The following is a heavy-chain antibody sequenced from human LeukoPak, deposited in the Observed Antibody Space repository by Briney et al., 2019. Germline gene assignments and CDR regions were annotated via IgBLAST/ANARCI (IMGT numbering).Heavy chain of an antibody. CDR1: GFTFSSYS. CDR2: ISGSGGST. D-gene: IGHD6-19*01. Sequence: GGSLRLSCAASGFTFSSYSMNWVRQAPGKGLEWVSIISGSGGSTYYADSVKGRFTISRDNSKNTLYLQMNSLRAEDTAVYYCAKMSSGWYYYYMDVWGKGTTVTISS. CDR3: AKMSSGWYYYYMDV. V-gene: IGHV3-23*01. J-gene: IGHJ6*03.